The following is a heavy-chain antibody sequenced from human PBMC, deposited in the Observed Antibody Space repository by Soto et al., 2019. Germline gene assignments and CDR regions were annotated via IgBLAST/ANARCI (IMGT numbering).Heavy chain of an antibody. J-gene: IGHJ4*02. CDR3: ARERLAAAGWCDY. Sequence: QVQLVESGGGVVQPGRSLRLSCAASGFTFSSYGMHWVRQAPGKGLEWVAVIWYDGSNKYYADSVKGRFTISRDNSKNTLYLQMNSLRAEDTAVYYCARERLAAAGWCDYWGQGTLVTVSS. D-gene: IGHD6-13*01. V-gene: IGHV3-33*01. CDR2: IWYDGSNK. CDR1: GFTFSSYG.